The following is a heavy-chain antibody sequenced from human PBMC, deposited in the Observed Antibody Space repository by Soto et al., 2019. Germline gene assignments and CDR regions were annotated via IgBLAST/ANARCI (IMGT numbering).Heavy chain of an antibody. CDR1: GNNFSTYW. CDR3: ATGEHLDYFEL. J-gene: IGHJ4*02. D-gene: IGHD7-27*01. CDR2: VYPGDSDT. Sequence: GESLKISCKASGNNFSTYWIGWVRQMPGKGLEWMGVVYPGDSDTRYSPSFQGQVTISVDKSLSSAYLQWTSLKASDTAMYYCATGEHLDYFELRSQGTLVTVSS. V-gene: IGHV5-51*01.